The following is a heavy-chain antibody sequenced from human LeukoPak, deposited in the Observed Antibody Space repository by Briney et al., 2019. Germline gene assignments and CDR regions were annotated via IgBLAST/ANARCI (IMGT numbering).Heavy chain of an antibody. CDR1: GFTFSSYS. CDR2: ISSSSSYI. V-gene: IGHV3-21*01. CDR3: ARATLPYDFWSGDDAFDI. J-gene: IGHJ3*02. Sequence: GGSLRLSCAASGFTFSSYSMNWVRQAPGKGLEWVSSISSSSSYIYYADSVKSRFTISRDNAKNSLYLQMNSLRAEDTAVYYCARATLPYDFWSGDDAFDIWGQGTMVTVSS. D-gene: IGHD3-3*01.